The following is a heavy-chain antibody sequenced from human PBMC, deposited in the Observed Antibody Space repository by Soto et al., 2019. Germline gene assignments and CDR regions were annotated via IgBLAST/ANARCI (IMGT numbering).Heavy chain of an antibody. Sequence: GGSLRLSCAASGFTFSSYSMNWVRQAPGKGLEWVSSISSSSSYIYYADSVKGRFTISRDNAKNSLYLQMNSLRAEDTAVYYCASLSSSISDLDYWGQGTLVTVPS. CDR1: GFTFSSYS. CDR3: ASLSSSISDLDY. D-gene: IGHD6-6*01. CDR2: ISSSSSYI. J-gene: IGHJ4*02. V-gene: IGHV3-21*01.